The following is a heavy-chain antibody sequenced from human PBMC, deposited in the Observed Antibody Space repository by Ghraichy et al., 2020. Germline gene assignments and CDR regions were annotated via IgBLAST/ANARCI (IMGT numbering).Heavy chain of an antibody. J-gene: IGHJ4*02. D-gene: IGHD3-9*01. CDR1: GFIFSSYA. CDR3: AKNVHDILTGYDC. CDR2: ISGSGGST. V-gene: IGHV3-23*01. Sequence: ESLNISCAASGFIFSSYAMSWVRQAPGKGLEWVSGISGSGGSTYYADSVKGRFTISRDNSKNTLYLQMNSLRAEDTAVYYCAKNVHDILTGYDCWGQGTLVTVSS.